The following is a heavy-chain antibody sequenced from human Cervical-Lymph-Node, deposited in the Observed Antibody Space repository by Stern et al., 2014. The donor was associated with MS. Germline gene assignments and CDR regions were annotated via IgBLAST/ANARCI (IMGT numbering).Heavy chain of an antibody. CDR3: ARDHRYGSADLVFDY. CDR2: INPNRGGT. J-gene: IGHJ4*02. D-gene: IGHD3-10*01. Sequence: QVQLVQSGAEVKKPGASVKVSCKASGYTFTGYYMHWVRQAPGQGLEWMGWINPNRGGTNYAQKFQGWVTMTRDTSISTAYMELSRLRSDDTAVYYCARDHRYGSADLVFDYWGQGTLVTVSS. CDR1: GYTFTGYY. V-gene: IGHV1-2*04.